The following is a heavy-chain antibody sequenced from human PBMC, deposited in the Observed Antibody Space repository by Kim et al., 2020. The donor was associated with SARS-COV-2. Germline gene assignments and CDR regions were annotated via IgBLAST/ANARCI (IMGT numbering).Heavy chain of an antibody. J-gene: IGHJ4*02. CDR2: IHSGNDNT. CDR1: GYIFNGYA. V-gene: IGHV1-3*04. D-gene: IGHD1-1*01. CDR3: ARLVWNLYYFDF. Sequence: ASVKVSCKASGYIFNGYAIHWVRQAPGQRLEWMGWIHSGNDNTIYSQKFQGRVTIRRDTSADTAYMELNSLRFEDTAVYYCARLVWNLYYFDFWGQGTLVTVS.